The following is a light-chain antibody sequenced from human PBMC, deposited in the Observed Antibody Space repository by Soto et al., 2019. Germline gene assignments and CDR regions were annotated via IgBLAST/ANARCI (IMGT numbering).Light chain of an antibody. CDR3: QQYNTFWT. CDR1: QSISSR. V-gene: IGKV1-5*01. Sequence: DIQMTQSPSTLSASVGDRVTITCRASQSISSRLAWYQQKPGKAPKLLIYDVSNLESGVPSRFSGSGSGTEFTLTISSLQPDDFATYYCQQYNTFWTFGQGTKVDIK. CDR2: DVS. J-gene: IGKJ1*01.